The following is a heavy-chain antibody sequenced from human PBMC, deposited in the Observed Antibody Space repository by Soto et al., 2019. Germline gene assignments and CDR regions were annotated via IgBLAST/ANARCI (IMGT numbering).Heavy chain of an antibody. Sequence: QVQLVQSGPDLKRPGASMKVSCKASGYTFTSYGISWVRQAPGQGLEWMAWISPLKGRTQYSQKAQGRVTLSTDTSSNSAYMEMTTLRVDDTAVYYCAMDYCDRPEYFKLLGQGTLVTVS. CDR1: GYTFTSYG. D-gene: IGHD4-17*01. V-gene: IGHV1-18*04. CDR3: AMDYCDRPEYFKL. J-gene: IGHJ1*01. CDR2: ISPLKGRT.